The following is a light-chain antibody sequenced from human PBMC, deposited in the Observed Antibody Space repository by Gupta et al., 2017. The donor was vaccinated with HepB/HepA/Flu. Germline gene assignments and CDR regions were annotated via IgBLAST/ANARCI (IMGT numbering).Light chain of an antibody. CDR2: GVT. V-gene: IGLV2-14*03. Sequence: QSALTQPASVSGSPGQSITISCTGTSSDFGGFNYVSWYQQHPGKAHKLMIYGVTNRPSGVADRFSGSKSDNAASLIISGRKAEDDGDYYCSSDTTSSTLVFGGGTKLTVL. CDR1: SSDFGGFNY. J-gene: IGLJ2*01. CDR3: SSDTTSSTLV.